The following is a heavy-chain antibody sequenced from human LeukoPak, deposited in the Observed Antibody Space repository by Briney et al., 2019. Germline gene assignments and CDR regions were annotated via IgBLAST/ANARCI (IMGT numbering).Heavy chain of an antibody. Sequence: ASVKVSCKASGGTFSSYAFSWVRQAPGQGLEWMGGIIPIVGTTNYAQMFQGRVTMTRSTSVSTAYMELSSLRSEDTAVYYCARGSTVDTVATPLKYWGQGTLVTVSS. V-gene: IGHV1-69*05. J-gene: IGHJ4*02. CDR2: IIPIVGTT. CDR3: ARGSTVDTVATPLKY. D-gene: IGHD5-12*01. CDR1: GGTFSSYA.